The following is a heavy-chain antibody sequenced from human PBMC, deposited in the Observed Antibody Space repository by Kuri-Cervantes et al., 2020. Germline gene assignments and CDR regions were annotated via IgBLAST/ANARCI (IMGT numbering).Heavy chain of an antibody. CDR3: AREPLAYDSSGYHPKESPENDY. D-gene: IGHD3-22*01. V-gene: IGHV1-69*13. CDR2: IIPIFGTA. Sequence: SVKVSCKASEGTFSSYDISWVRQAPGQGLEWMGGIIPIFGTANYAQTFQGRVTITADESTSTVYMELSTLRSEDTAVYYCAREPLAYDSSGYHPKESPENDYWGQGTLVTVSS. CDR1: EGTFSSYD. J-gene: IGHJ4*02.